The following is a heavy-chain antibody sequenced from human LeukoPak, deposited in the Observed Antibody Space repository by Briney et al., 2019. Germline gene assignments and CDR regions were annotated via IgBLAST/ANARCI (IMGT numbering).Heavy chain of an antibody. D-gene: IGHD3-16*01. J-gene: IGHJ1*01. V-gene: IGHV4-59*01. CDR3: ARVRGDFETD. Sequence: SETLSLTCSVSGGSISSYYWTWIRQPPWKGLEWIGYRYYSGSTTYNPSLKSRVTISVDTSKSQFSLKLISVTAADTAIYYCARVRGDFETDWGQGTLVTVSS. CDR1: GGSISSYY. CDR2: RYYSGST.